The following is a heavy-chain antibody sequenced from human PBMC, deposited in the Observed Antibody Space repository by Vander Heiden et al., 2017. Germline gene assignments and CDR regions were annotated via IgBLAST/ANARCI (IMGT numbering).Heavy chain of an antibody. V-gene: IGHV3-43*01. Sequence: EVQLVESGGVVVQPGGSLRLSRAASGFTFDDYTMHWVRQAPGKGLEWVSHISWDGGTTFYADSVKGRFTISRDNSKNSLYLYMNSLRTEDTAFYYCAKDSGADWYFDLWGRGTLVTVSS. D-gene: IGHD1-26*01. CDR1: GFTFDDYT. CDR3: AKDSGADWYFDL. CDR2: ISWDGGTT. J-gene: IGHJ2*01.